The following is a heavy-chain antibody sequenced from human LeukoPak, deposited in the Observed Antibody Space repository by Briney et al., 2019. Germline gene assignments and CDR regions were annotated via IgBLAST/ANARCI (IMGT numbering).Heavy chain of an antibody. CDR3: ARLEQLVSPFDY. Sequence: SETLSLTCTVSGGSISSYYWSWIRQPPGKGLEWIGYIYYSGSTNYNPSLKSRVTISVDKSKNQFSLKLSSVTAADTAVYYCARLEQLVSPFDYWGQGTLVTVSS. J-gene: IGHJ4*02. V-gene: IGHV4-59*12. D-gene: IGHD6-13*01. CDR1: GGSISSYY. CDR2: IYYSGST.